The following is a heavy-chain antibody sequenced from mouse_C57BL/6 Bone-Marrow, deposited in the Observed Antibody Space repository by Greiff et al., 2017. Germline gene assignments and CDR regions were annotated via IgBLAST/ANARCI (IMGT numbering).Heavy chain of an antibody. CDR2: IYPRSGNT. J-gene: IGHJ3*01. Sequence: VMLVESGAELARPGASVKLSCKASGYTFTSYGIRWVKQRTGQGLEWIGEIYPRSGNTYYNEKFKGKATLTADKSSSTAYMELSSLTSEDSAVYFCARWGYYYGRISWFSYWGQGTMVTVSA. D-gene: IGHD1-1*01. V-gene: IGHV1-81*01. CDR3: ARWGYYYGRISWFSY. CDR1: GYTFTSYG.